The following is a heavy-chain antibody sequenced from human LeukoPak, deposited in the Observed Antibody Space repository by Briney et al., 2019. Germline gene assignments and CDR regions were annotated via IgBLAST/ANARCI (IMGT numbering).Heavy chain of an antibody. CDR2: IYYSGST. Sequence: SETLSLTCTVSGGSISSSSYYWGWIRQPPGKGLEWIGSIYYSGSTYYNPSLKSRVTISVDTSKNQFSLKLSSVTAADTAVYYCARHDYYGSGDPFDYWGQGTLVTVSS. V-gene: IGHV4-39*01. J-gene: IGHJ4*02. CDR1: GGSISSSSYY. CDR3: ARHDYYGSGDPFDY. D-gene: IGHD3-10*01.